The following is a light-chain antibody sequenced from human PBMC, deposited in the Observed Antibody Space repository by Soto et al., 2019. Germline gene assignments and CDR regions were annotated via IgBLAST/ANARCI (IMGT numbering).Light chain of an antibody. V-gene: IGLV2-14*01. J-gene: IGLJ1*01. Sequence: QSVLTQPASVSGSPGQSITISCTGTSSDVGTYNYVSWYQHHPGKAPKLIIYEVSNRPSGVSNRFSGSKSDSTASLTISGLQAEDEADYHCTSYTRDTALVFGTGTKLTVL. CDR3: TSYTRDTALV. CDR1: SSDVGTYNY. CDR2: EVS.